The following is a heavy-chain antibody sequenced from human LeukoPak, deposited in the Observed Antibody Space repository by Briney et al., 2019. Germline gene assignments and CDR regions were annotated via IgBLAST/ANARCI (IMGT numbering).Heavy chain of an antibody. CDR1: GITFSSYA. D-gene: IGHD2-15*01. J-gene: IGHJ4*02. CDR3: AKGTVVVAATGYYFDY. Sequence: GGSLRLSCAASGITFSSYAMSWVRQAPGKGLEWVSAISGSGGSTYYADSVKGRFTISRDNSKNTLYLQMNSLRAEDTAVYYCAKGTVVVAATGYYFDYWGQGTLVTVSS. CDR2: ISGSGGST. V-gene: IGHV3-23*01.